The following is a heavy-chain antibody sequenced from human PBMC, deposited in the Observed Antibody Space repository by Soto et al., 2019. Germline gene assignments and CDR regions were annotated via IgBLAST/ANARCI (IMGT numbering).Heavy chain of an antibody. CDR1: GYTFTNYA. D-gene: IGHD5-12*01. Sequence: ASVKVSCKASGYTFTNYAMHWVRQAPGQRLEWMGWINAGNGNTKYSQKYQGRVTITRDTSASTAYIEKSSLRSEDTAVYYCARVSGYYLPDYWGQGTLVTVSS. J-gene: IGHJ4*02. CDR3: ARVSGYYLPDY. V-gene: IGHV1-3*01. CDR2: INAGNGNT.